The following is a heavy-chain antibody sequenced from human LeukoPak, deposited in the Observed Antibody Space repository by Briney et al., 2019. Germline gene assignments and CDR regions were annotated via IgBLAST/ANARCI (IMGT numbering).Heavy chain of an antibody. CDR1: GYTLTSYF. CDR2: INPSGGST. CDR3: ARVLVVSSDAFDI. V-gene: IGHV1-46*01. J-gene: IGHJ3*02. D-gene: IGHD3-22*01. Sequence: RASVKVSCKASGYTLTSYFIHWVRQAPGQGLEWMGIINPSGGSTSYAQKFQGRVTMTTDTSTSTAYMELRSLSSDDTAVYYCARVLVVSSDAFDIWGQGTMVTVSS.